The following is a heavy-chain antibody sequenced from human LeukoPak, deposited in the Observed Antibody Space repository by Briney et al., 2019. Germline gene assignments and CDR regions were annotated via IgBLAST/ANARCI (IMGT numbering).Heavy chain of an antibody. CDR2: ITGSGDST. V-gene: IGHV3-23*01. CDR1: GYTFSSYA. CDR3: AKDDAGAAGDY. D-gene: IGHD6-13*01. Sequence: PGGSLRLSCAASGYTFSSYAMGCVRQAPGKGLEWVSSITGSGDSTYYADSVKGRFTISRDNSKNTLYLQMNSLRAEDTAVYYCAKDDAGAAGDYWGQGTLVTVSS. J-gene: IGHJ4*02.